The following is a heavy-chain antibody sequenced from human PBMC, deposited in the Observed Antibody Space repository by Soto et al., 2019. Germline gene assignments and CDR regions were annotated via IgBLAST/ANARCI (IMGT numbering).Heavy chain of an antibody. CDR2: MNPKSGNT. CDR1: GYTFTSYD. CDR3: AREGYSYGRNWFDP. D-gene: IGHD5-18*01. J-gene: IGHJ5*02. V-gene: IGHV1-8*01. Sequence: QVQLVQSGAEVKKPGASVKVSCKASGYTFTSYDINWVRQATGQGLEWMGWMNPKSGNTGYAQKFQGRVTMTRNTSISTAYMELSSPRSADTAVYYCAREGYSYGRNWFDPWGQGTLVTVSS.